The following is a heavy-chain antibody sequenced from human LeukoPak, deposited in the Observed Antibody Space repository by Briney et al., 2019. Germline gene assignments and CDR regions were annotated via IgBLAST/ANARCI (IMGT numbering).Heavy chain of an antibody. CDR1: GGSISSYY. CDR3: ARARGAVDY. J-gene: IGHJ4*02. CDR2: INHSGST. Sequence: SETLSLTCAVSGGSISSYYWSWIRQPPGKGLEWIGEINHSGSTNYNPSLKSRVTISVDTSKNQFSLKLSSVTAADTAVYYCARARGAVDYWGQGTLVTVSS. V-gene: IGHV4-34*01. D-gene: IGHD3-10*01.